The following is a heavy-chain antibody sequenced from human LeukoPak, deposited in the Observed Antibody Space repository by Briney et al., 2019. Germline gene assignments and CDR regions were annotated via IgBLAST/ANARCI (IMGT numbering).Heavy chain of an antibody. CDR1: GFTFSSYA. J-gene: IGHJ4*02. V-gene: IGHV3-23*01. CDR2: ISGGGDNT. Sequence: GGSLRLSCAASGFTFSSYAMSWVRQVPGKGLEWVSVISGGGDNTYYADSVKGRFTISRDNSKNMLYLQMNSLRAEDTAVYYCAKWKYSNSGIDDYWGQGTLVTVSS. D-gene: IGHD6-6*01. CDR3: AKWKYSNSGIDDY.